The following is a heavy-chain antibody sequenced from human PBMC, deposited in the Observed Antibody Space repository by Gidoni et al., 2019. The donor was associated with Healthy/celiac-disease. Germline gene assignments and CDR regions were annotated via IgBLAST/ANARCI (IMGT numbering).Heavy chain of an antibody. V-gene: IGHV3-23*01. CDR2: ISGSGGST. CDR1: GFTFSSYA. CDR3: ANRRNAQYFQH. Sequence: EVQLLESGGGLVQPGGSLRLSCAASGFTFSSYAMRWVRQAPGKGLAWVSAISGSGGSTYYADSVKGRFTISRDNSKNTLYLQMNSLRAEDTAVYYCANRRNAQYFQHWGQGTLVTVSS. J-gene: IGHJ1*01. D-gene: IGHD1-1*01.